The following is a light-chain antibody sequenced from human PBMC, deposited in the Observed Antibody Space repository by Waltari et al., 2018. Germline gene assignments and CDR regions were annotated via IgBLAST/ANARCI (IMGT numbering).Light chain of an antibody. V-gene: IGKV1-33*01. CDR1: REINNY. J-gene: IGKJ1*01. CDR3: QHYDGVPPWT. CDR2: DAS. Sequence: DIQMTQSPSSLSASVGDRVTITCQASREINNYLNWYQQKPGKAPKLLIYDASTLETGVPSRFSGSGSGTDFVFTISRLQPEDIATYYCQHYDGVPPWTFGQGTRVDFK.